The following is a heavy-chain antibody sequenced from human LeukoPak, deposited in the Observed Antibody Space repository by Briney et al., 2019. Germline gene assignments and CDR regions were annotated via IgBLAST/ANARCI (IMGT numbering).Heavy chain of an antibody. J-gene: IGHJ4*02. Sequence: GGSLRLSCAVSGLTVSNNYMSWVRQAPGKGLVWVSRINSDGSSTSYADSVKGRFTISRDNAKNTLYLQMNSLRAEDTAVYYCARGVAGALLSWGQGTLVTVSS. D-gene: IGHD6-19*01. CDR3: ARGVAGALLS. CDR1: GLTVSNNY. CDR2: INSDGSST. V-gene: IGHV3-74*01.